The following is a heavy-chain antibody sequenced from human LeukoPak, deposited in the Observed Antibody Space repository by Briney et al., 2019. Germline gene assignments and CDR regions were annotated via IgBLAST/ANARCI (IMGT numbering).Heavy chain of an antibody. CDR1: GGTFSSYA. V-gene: IGHV1-69*06. CDR3: AKTHTGYSYGQGFDY. J-gene: IGHJ4*02. D-gene: IGHD5-18*01. Sequence: ASVKVSCKASGGTFSSYAISWVRQAPGQGLEWMGGIIPIFGTANYAQKFQGRVTITADKSTSTAYMELSSLRSGDTAVYYCAKTHTGYSYGQGFDYWGQGTLVTVSS. CDR2: IIPIFGTA.